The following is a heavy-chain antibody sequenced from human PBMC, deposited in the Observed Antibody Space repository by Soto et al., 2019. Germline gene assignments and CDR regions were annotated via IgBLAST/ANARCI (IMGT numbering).Heavy chain of an antibody. CDR3: ARKWEPSRGYYGMDV. Sequence: ASVKVSCKASGYTFTGYYMHWVRQAPGQGLEWMGWINPNSGGTNYAQKLQGWVTMTRDTSISTAYMELSRLRSDDTAVYYCARKWEPSRGYYGMDVWGQGTTVTVSS. V-gene: IGHV1-2*04. CDR1: GYTFTGYY. J-gene: IGHJ6*02. CDR2: INPNSGGT. D-gene: IGHD1-26*01.